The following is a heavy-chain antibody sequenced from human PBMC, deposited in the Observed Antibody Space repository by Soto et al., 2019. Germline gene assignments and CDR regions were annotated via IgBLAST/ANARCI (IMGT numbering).Heavy chain of an antibody. CDR3: AREQDRLNDYGAASDY. Sequence: WGSVRLSCAASGFTFSTYSMNWVRQAPGKGLEWVSYITSSSRTIYYADSVKGRFTISRDNAKNSLYLQMNSLRDEDTAVYYCAREQDRLNDYGAASDYWGQGTMVVVSS. CDR1: GFTFSTYS. D-gene: IGHD4-17*01. CDR2: ITSSSRTI. V-gene: IGHV3-48*02. J-gene: IGHJ4*01.